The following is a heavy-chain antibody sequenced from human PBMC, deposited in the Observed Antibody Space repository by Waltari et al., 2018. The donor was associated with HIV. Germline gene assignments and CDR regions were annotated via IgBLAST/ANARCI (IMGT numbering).Heavy chain of an antibody. V-gene: IGHV3-7*04. CDR1: GFNFNNYW. J-gene: IGHJ4*02. D-gene: IGHD4-17*01. CDR2: IKQDGSEQ. CDR3: ARGERDYGDYYRY. Sequence: EVQLVASGGGLVQSGGSLRLSCAASGFNFNNYWVTWVRQAPGKGLEWVASIKQDGSEQYYVDSVKGRFTISRDNAKNSLYLQMSSLRAEDTAVYYCARGERDYGDYYRYWGQGTLVTVSS.